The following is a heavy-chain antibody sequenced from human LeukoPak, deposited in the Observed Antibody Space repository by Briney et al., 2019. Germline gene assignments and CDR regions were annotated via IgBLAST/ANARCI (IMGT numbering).Heavy chain of an antibody. CDR2: VILTFDMT. J-gene: IGHJ4*02. V-gene: IGHV1-69*04. CDR3: ARSEIDYFDSSGYYYIFDY. Sequence: GASVKVSCKASGDTLNSYAISWLRQAPGQGLEWMGRVILTFDMTNYAQRFQARVTITADKSTSTAYMELRSLRSEDTAVYYCARSEIDYFDSSGYYYIFDYWGQGTLVTVSS. CDR1: GDTLNSYA. D-gene: IGHD3-22*01.